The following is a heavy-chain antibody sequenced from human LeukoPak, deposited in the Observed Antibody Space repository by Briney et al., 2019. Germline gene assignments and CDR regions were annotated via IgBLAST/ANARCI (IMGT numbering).Heavy chain of an antibody. Sequence: SETLSLTCTVSGYSISSGYYWGWIRQPPGKGLEWIGSIYHSGSTYYNPSLKSRVTISVDTSKNQFSLKLSSVTAADTAVYYCARYNSWYYFDLWGQGTLVTVSS. V-gene: IGHV4-38-2*02. CDR2: IYHSGST. CDR1: GYSISSGYY. CDR3: ARYNSWYYFDL. J-gene: IGHJ4*02. D-gene: IGHD6-13*01.